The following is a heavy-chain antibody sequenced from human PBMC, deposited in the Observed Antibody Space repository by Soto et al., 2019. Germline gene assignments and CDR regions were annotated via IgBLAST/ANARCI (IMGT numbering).Heavy chain of an antibody. CDR3: GRMGYCSGGSCSRPFWFEP. Sequence: ASVKVSCKASGYTFTSYGISCGLQAPGQGREWMGWISAYNGNTNYAQKLQSRVTMTTDTSTSTASMELRSLRSDDTAVYYCGRMGYCSGGSCSRPFWFEPWGQGTLVTVSS. CDR2: ISAYNGNT. J-gene: IGHJ5*02. CDR1: GYTFTSYG. V-gene: IGHV1-18*01. D-gene: IGHD2-15*01.